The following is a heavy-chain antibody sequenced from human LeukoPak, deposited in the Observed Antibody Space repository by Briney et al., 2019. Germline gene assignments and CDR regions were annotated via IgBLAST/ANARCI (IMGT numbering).Heavy chain of an antibody. J-gene: IGHJ4*02. D-gene: IGHD1-26*01. Sequence: PGGSLRLSCAASGFTFGSYAMHWVRQAPGKGLEWVAVISYDGSNKYYADSVKGRFTISRDNSKNTLYLQMNSLRAEDTAVYYCAKVALPTDYFDYWGQGTLVTVSS. CDR1: GFTFGSYA. CDR3: AKVALPTDYFDY. CDR2: ISYDGSNK. V-gene: IGHV3-30-3*01.